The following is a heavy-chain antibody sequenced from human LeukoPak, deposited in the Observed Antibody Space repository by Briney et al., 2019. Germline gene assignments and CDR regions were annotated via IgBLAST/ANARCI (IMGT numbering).Heavy chain of an antibody. Sequence: EASVKVSCKASGGTFSSYAISWVRQAPGQGLEWMGRIIPILGIANYAQKFQGRVTMTTDTSTITVYMEVSSLRSEDTAVYYCARWRTTYLDYWGQGTLVTVSS. CDR3: ARWRTTYLDY. CDR2: IIPILGIA. D-gene: IGHD1/OR15-1a*01. CDR1: GGTFSSYA. V-gene: IGHV1-69*04. J-gene: IGHJ4*02.